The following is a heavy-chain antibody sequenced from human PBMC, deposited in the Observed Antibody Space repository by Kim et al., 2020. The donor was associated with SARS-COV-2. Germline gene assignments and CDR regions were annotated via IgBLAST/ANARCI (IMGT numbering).Heavy chain of an antibody. CDR3: ARHPQGGAHFDY. D-gene: IGHD3-16*01. J-gene: IGHJ4*02. CDR1: GGSISSNDYY. CDR2: IYFSGNP. Sequence: SETLSLTCTVSGGSISSNDYYWGWIRQPPGTGLEWIGSIYFSGNPYYNPSHKSRVTISVDTSRNQFSLKFSAVSAADTAVYYCARHPQGGAHFDYWGQGTLVTVS. V-gene: IGHV4-39*01.